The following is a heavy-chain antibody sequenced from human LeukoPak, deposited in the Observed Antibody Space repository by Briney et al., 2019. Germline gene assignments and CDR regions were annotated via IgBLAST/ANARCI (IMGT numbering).Heavy chain of an antibody. Sequence: GASVKVSCKASGYTFTSYGISWVRQAPGQGLEWMGWISAYSGNTNYAQELQGRVTMTTDTSTSTAYMELRSLRSDDTAVYCCARDTGVAAAAPRWFDPWGQGTLVTVSS. CDR2: ISAYSGNT. CDR1: GYTFTSYG. CDR3: ARDTGVAAAAPRWFDP. D-gene: IGHD6-13*01. J-gene: IGHJ5*02. V-gene: IGHV1-18*04.